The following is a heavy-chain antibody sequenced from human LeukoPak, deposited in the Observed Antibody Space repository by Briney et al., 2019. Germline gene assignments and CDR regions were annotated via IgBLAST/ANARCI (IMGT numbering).Heavy chain of an antibody. Sequence: GASVKVSCKASGYTFTGYYMHWVRQAPGQGLEWMGWINPNSGGTNYAQKFQGRVTMTRDTSISTAYMELSSLRSEDTAVYYCARGYLLRGVAATAGYYYYMDVWGKGTTVTISS. J-gene: IGHJ6*03. V-gene: IGHV1-2*02. D-gene: IGHD2-15*01. CDR1: GYTFTGYY. CDR2: INPNSGGT. CDR3: ARGYLLRGVAATAGYYYYMDV.